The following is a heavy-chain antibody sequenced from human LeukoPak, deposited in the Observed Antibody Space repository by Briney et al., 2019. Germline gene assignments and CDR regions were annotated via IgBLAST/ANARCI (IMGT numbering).Heavy chain of an antibody. J-gene: IGHJ4*02. CDR3: ARDPSNTYYYDP. V-gene: IGHV1-2*02. CDR2: INPNTGVT. Sequence: ASVKVSCEASGYTFTGYHIHWVRQAPGQGLEWRGWINPNTGVTNYAQKFQGRVTMTRDTSISPAYMELNRLTSDDTAVYYCARDPSNTYYYDPWGQGTLVTVSS. CDR1: GYTFTGYH. D-gene: IGHD3-22*01.